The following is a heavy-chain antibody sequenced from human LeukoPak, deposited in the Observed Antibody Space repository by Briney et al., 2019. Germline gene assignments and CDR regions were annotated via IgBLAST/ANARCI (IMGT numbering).Heavy chain of an antibody. Sequence: ASVKVSRKASGGTFSSYAISWVRQAPGQGLEWMGGIIPIFGTANYAQKFQGRVTITADESTSTAYMELSSLRSEDTAVYYCARGLLSYGAPSHFDYWGQGTLVTVSS. CDR2: IIPIFGTA. CDR1: GGTFSSYA. V-gene: IGHV1-69*13. D-gene: IGHD4-17*01. J-gene: IGHJ4*02. CDR3: ARGLLSYGAPSHFDY.